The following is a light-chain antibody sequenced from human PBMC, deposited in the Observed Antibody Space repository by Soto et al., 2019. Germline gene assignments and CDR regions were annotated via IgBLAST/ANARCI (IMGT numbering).Light chain of an antibody. V-gene: IGKV2-28*01. Sequence: DIVMTQSPLSLPLTPEVPASISCRSSQSFLHINGYSYLDWYLQKTGQSPQIXIYLDSNRASGVPDRFSGSGSGTDFELKISRVEAEDFGVYYCIKTLQTPLTCGGGTKVDI. CDR3: IKTLQTPLT. J-gene: IGKJ4*01. CDR2: LDS. CDR1: QSFLHINGYSY.